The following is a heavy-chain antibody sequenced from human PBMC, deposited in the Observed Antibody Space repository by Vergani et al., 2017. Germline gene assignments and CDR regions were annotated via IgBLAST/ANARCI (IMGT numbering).Heavy chain of an antibody. CDR3: AKDFYGITGTMIYYYYYYGMDV. V-gene: IGHV6-1*01. CDR2: TYYRSKWYN. J-gene: IGHJ6*02. Sequence: QVQLQQSGPGLVKPSQTLSLTCAISGDSVSSNSAAWNWIRQSPSRGLEWLGRTYYRSKWYNDYAVSVKSRITINPDTSKNQFSLQLNSVTPEDTAVYYCAKDFYGITGTMIYYYYYYGMDVWGQGTTVTVSS. D-gene: IGHD1-20*01. CDR1: GDSVSSNSAA.